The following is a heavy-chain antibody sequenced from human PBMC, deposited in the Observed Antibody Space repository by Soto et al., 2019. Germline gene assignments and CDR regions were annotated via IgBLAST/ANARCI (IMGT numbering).Heavy chain of an antibody. V-gene: IGHV3-21*02. CDR3: VREDGLVGSNSAFDY. J-gene: IGHJ4*02. CDR1: GFSFSTYN. D-gene: IGHD1-26*01. CDR2: INGRSNDK. Sequence: EVQVVESGGGLVKPGGSLRLSCATSGFSFSTYNMNWVRQAPGKGLEWVSSINGRSNDKYYTDSVKGRFAISRDNPKNSLYLQRDSLRVEDTAVYYCVREDGLVGSNSAFDYWGQGTLFTVSS.